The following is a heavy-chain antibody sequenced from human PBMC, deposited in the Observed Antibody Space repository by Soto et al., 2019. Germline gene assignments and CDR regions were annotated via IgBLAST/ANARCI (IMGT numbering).Heavy chain of an antibody. D-gene: IGHD3-9*01. CDR2: IYYRGNT. V-gene: IGHV4-59*08. J-gene: IGHJ4*02. CDR3: ARHPGYYDVLTGYSTYYFDY. Sequence: PSETLSLTCTVSGGSISDYYYWGWIRQPPGKGLEWIGYIYYRGNTNYNPSLKSRVTISLDTSKNQISLKLNSVTAADTAVYYCARHPGYYDVLTGYSTYYFDYWGQGILVTVSS. CDR1: GGSISDYY.